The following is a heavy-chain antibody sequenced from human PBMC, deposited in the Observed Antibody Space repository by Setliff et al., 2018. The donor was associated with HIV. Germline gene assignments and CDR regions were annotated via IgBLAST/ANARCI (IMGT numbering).Heavy chain of an antibody. Sequence: ASVKVSCKASGYTFTGYYMHWVRQAPGQGLEWMGWINPNSGGTNYAQKFQGRVTMTRDTSISTAYMELSRLRSDDTAVYYCARAGNYGAFDGFDIWGQGTMVTVSS. V-gene: IGHV1-2*02. D-gene: IGHD1-7*01. J-gene: IGHJ3*02. CDR2: INPNSGGT. CDR3: ARAGNYGAFDGFDI. CDR1: GYTFTGYY.